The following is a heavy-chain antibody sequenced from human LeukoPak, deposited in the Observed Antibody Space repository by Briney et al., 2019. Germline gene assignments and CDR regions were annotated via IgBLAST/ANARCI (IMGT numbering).Heavy chain of an antibody. Sequence: SETLSLTCTVSGGSISSYYWSWIRRPPRKGLEWIGYISYSGSTNYSPSLESRVTMSVDTSMNQFSLKLSSVTAADTAVYYCARVAIGTVDYWGQGILVTVSS. V-gene: IGHV4-59*01. CDR3: ARVAIGTVDY. CDR1: GGSISSYY. D-gene: IGHD1-1*01. J-gene: IGHJ4*02. CDR2: ISYSGST.